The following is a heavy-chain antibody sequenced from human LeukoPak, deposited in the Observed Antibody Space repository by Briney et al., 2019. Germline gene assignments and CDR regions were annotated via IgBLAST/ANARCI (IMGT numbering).Heavy chain of an antibody. J-gene: IGHJ3*02. CDR3: AREYLWELLYAFDI. CDR1: GYTFTGYH. Sequence: ASVKVSCKASGYTFTGYHMHWVRQAPGQGLEWMGRINPNTGGTDYAQKFQGRVTMTRDTSISAAYMDLSRLRSGDTAVYYCAREYLWELLYAFDIWGQGTMVTVSS. CDR2: INPNTGGT. V-gene: IGHV1-2*06. D-gene: IGHD1-26*01.